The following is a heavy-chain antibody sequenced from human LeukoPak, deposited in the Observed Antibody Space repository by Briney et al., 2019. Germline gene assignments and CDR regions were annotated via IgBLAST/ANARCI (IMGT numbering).Heavy chain of an antibody. CDR1: GGSISSYY. CDR2: IYYSGST. V-gene: IGHV4-59*01. D-gene: IGHD6-13*01. CDR3: ARNSSSWYDFGDYYYYMDV. J-gene: IGHJ6*03. Sequence: SETLSLTCTVSGGSISSYYWSWIQQPPGKGLEWIGYIYYSGSTNYNPSLKSRVTISVDTSKNQFSLKLSSVTAADTAVYYCARNSSSWYDFGDYYYYMDVWGKGTTVTVSS.